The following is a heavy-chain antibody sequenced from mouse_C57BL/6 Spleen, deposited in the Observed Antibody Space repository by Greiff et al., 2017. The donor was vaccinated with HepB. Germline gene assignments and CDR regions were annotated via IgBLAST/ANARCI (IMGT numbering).Heavy chain of an antibody. CDR1: GYTFTGYW. J-gene: IGHJ2*01. D-gene: IGHD2-4*01. Sequence: VQLQQSGAELLKPGASVKLSCKASGYTFTGYWIEWVKQRPGHGLEWIGEILPGSGSTNSNGKFKGKATLTADKSSSTAYMHLSILTSADSAFYFCASAYDYVEYYFDVWGQGTTLTVSS. CDR3: ASAYDYVEYYFDV. V-gene: IGHV1-9*01. CDR2: ILPGSGST.